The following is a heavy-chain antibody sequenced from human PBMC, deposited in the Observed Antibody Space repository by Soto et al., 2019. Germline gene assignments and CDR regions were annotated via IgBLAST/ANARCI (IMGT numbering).Heavy chain of an antibody. CDR1: GFAFSSYW. D-gene: IGHD1-1*01. J-gene: IGHJ4*02. Sequence: PWGSLRLSCAASGFAFSSYWMHWVRQTPGKGPVWVSRIYNDGSRTAYADSVKGRFTISRDNAKNTMYLQMSSLTVEDTAVYYCARDLSGDTTPYFDLWGQGPLGTFSS. CDR2: IYNDGSRT. CDR3: ARDLSGDTTPYFDL. V-gene: IGHV3-74*01.